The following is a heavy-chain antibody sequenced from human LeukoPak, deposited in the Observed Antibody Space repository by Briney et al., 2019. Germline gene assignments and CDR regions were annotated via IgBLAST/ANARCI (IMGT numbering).Heavy chain of an antibody. D-gene: IGHD5-18*01. CDR2: ISAYNGNT. CDR1: GYTFTSYG. Sequence: SVKDSCKASGYTFTSYGISWVRQAPGQGLEWMGWISAYNGNTNYAQKLQGRVTMTTDTSTSTAYMELRSLRSDDTAVYYCARHSRGYSYGYDWFDPWGQGTLVTVSS. CDR3: ARHSRGYSYGYDWFDP. V-gene: IGHV1-18*01. J-gene: IGHJ5*02.